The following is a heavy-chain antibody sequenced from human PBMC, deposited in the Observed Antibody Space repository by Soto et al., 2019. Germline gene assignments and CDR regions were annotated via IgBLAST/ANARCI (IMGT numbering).Heavy chain of an antibody. CDR2: ISAYNGNT. CDR3: VRGGPVAGPTSSEAYHPFDF. Sequence: GASVKVSCKASGYTFTSYGISWVRQAPGQGLEWMGWISAYNGNTNYAQKLQGRVTMTTDTSTSTAYMELRSLRSDDTAVYYCVRGGPVAGPTSSEAYHPFDFWGQGTLVTVSS. D-gene: IGHD6-19*01. CDR1: GYTFTSYG. V-gene: IGHV1-18*01. J-gene: IGHJ4*02.